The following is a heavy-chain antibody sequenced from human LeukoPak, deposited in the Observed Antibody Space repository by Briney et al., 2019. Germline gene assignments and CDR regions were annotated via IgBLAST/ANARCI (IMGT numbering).Heavy chain of an antibody. CDR2: ISGSGGST. CDR1: GFTFSSNE. V-gene: IGHV3-23*01. J-gene: IGHJ4*02. CDR3: AKSKKPVAGTGYFDY. Sequence: GGSLRLSCAASGFTFSSNEMNWIRQAPGKGLEWVSAISGSGGSTYYADSVKGRFTISRDNSKNTLYLQMNSLRAEDTAVYYCAKSKKPVAGTGYFDYWGQGTLVTVSS. D-gene: IGHD6-19*01.